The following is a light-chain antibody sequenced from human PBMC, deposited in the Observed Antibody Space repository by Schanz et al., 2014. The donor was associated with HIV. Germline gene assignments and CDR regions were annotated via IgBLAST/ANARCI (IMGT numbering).Light chain of an antibody. CDR1: SSDVGGYNY. Sequence: QSALTQPPSASGSPGQSVTISCTGTSSDVGGYNYVPWYQQHPGKAPKLMIYEVSKRPSGVPDRFSGSKSGNTASLTVSGLQAEDEAVYHCSSYAGNNNLLFGGGTKLTVL. V-gene: IGLV2-8*01. J-gene: IGLJ3*02. CDR2: EVS. CDR3: SSYAGNNNLL.